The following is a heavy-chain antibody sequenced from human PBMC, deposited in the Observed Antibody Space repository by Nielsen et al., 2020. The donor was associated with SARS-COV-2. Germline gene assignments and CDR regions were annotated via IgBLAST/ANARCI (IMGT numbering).Heavy chain of an antibody. V-gene: IGHV3-15*01. CDR2: IKSKTDGGTT. Sequence: GGSLRLSCAASGFTFSNAWMSWVRQAPGKGLEWVGRIKSKTDGGTTDYAAPVKGRFTISRDDSKNTLYLQMNSLKTEDTAVYYCTTDVVVAAPTPYYYYGMDVWGQGTTVTVSS. J-gene: IGHJ6*02. CDR1: GFTFSNAW. D-gene: IGHD2-15*01. CDR3: TTDVVVAAPTPYYYYGMDV.